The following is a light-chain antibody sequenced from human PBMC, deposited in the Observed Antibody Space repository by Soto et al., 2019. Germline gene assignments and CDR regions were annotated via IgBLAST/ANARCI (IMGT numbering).Light chain of an antibody. CDR1: SSDVGGYNY. Sequence: QSVLTQPASVSGSPGQSITISCTGTSSDVGGYNYVSWYQQHPGKAPKLMIYDVSNRPSGVSNRFSGSKSGNTASLTLSGLQADDEADYYCGSYGVFGTGTKVTVL. V-gene: IGLV2-14*01. CDR2: DVS. CDR3: GSYGV. J-gene: IGLJ1*01.